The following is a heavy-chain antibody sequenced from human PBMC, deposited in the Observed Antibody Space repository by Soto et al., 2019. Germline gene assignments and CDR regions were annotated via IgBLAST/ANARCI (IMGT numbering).Heavy chain of an antibody. D-gene: IGHD6-19*01. Sequence: GGSLRLSCVASGFTFSSSFIGWVRQAPGKGLEWVANINQDGGGTYYVDSVEGRFTISRDNAKDSLYLQMNSLRGEDTAVYYCARYFRGSGRYFFDYLGQGTLVTFSP. CDR1: GFTFSSSF. CDR2: INQDGGGT. V-gene: IGHV3-7*03. J-gene: IGHJ4*02. CDR3: ARYFRGSGRYFFDY.